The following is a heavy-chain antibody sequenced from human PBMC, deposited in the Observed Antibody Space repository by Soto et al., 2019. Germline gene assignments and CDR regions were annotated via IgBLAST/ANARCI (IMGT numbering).Heavy chain of an antibody. V-gene: IGHV3-53*01. CDR1: GFTVSTNY. CDR3: ARAAGPFDS. CDR2: IYSSGTT. Sequence: HPGGSLRLSCAASGFTVSTNYMSWVRQAPGKGLEWVSDIYSSGTTYYADSVKGRFTISRDTSKNTLYLQMNSLRVEDTAVYFCARAAGPFDSWGQGTLVTVSS. J-gene: IGHJ4*02.